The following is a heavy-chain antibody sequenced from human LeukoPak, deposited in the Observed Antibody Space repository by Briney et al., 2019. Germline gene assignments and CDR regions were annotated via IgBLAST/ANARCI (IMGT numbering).Heavy chain of an antibody. J-gene: IGHJ4*02. V-gene: IGHV3-30*18. CDR2: ISYDGSNK. CDR3: AKDGDYDFWSGSPTVYYFDY. Sequence: GGSLRLSCAASGFTFSSYGMHWVRQAPGKGLEWVAVISYDGSNKYYADSVEGRFTISRDNSKNTLYLQMNSLRAEDTAVYYCAKDGDYDFWSGSPTVYYFDYWGQGTLVTVSS. CDR1: GFTFSSYG. D-gene: IGHD3-3*01.